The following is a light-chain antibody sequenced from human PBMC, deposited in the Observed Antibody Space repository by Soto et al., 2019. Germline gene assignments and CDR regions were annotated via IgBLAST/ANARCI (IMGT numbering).Light chain of an antibody. J-gene: IGLJ2*01. V-gene: IGLV1-47*01. CDR3: AAWDAGVSGPA. CDR1: SSNIGSKY. Sequence: QSVLTQPPXASGTPGXXXTISCSGSSSNIGSKYVYWYQQLPGTAPKLLMYRNNQRPSGVPDRFSGSKSGTSASLAISGLRSEDEADYYCAAWDAGVSGPAFGGGTKVTVL. CDR2: RNN.